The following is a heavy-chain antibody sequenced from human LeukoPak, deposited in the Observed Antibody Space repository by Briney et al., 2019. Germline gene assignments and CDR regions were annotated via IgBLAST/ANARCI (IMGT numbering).Heavy chain of an antibody. CDR2: ISYDGSNK. V-gene: IGHV3-30-3*01. CDR3: ARDNYGMDV. Sequence: GASLRLSCAASGFTFSSYAMHWVRAAPGKGLEWVAVISYDGSNKYYADAVKGRFTISRDNSKNTLYLQMNSLRAEDTAVYYCARDNYGMDVWGQGTTVSVCS. CDR1: GFTFSSYA. J-gene: IGHJ6*02.